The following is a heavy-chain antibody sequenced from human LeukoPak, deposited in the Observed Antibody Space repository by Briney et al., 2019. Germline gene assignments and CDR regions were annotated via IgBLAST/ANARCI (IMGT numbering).Heavy chain of an antibody. D-gene: IGHD3-10*01. CDR3: AKGVRLWFAFYFDY. CDR2: ISGNGYNT. V-gene: IGHV3-23*01. CDR1: GFTLGNYA. J-gene: IGHJ4*02. Sequence: GGSLRLSCAASGFTLGNYAMSWVRQAPGKGLEWVSAISGNGYNTYYADSVKGRFTISSESSRNTLYLQMHSLRAEDTAVYYCAKGVRLWFAFYFDYWGQGTLVTVSS.